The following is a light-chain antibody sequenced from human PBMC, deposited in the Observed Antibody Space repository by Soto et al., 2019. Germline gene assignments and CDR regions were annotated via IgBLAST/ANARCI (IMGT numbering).Light chain of an antibody. CDR2: DVS. J-gene: IGLJ1*01. CDR3: TSYTVSNTYV. Sequence: QSALIQPPSASGSPGQSVTISCTGTSSDVGGYNYVSWYQQHPGKAPKLMIYDVSQRSSGVPDRFSGSKSGNTASLTVSGLQAEDEADYYCTSYTVSNTYVFGTGTKLTVL. V-gene: IGLV2-8*01. CDR1: SSDVGGYNY.